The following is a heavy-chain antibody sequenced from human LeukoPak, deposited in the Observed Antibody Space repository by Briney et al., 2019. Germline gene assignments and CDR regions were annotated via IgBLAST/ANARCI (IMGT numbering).Heavy chain of an antibody. Sequence: GGSLRLSCAASGFTVSSNYMSWVRQAPGKGLEWVSVIYSGGSTYYADSVKGRFTISRDNSKNTLYLQMNSLRAEDTAVYYCASNPKRYCSSTSCYTPFDYWGQGTLVTVSS. D-gene: IGHD2-2*02. J-gene: IGHJ4*02. V-gene: IGHV3-66*01. CDR2: IYSGGST. CDR1: GFTVSSNY. CDR3: ASNPKRYCSSTSCYTPFDY.